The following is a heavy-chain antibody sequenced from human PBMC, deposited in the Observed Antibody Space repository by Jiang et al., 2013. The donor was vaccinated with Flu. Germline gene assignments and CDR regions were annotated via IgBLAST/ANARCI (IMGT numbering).Heavy chain of an antibody. V-gene: IGHV1-8*01. CDR2: MNPNSGNT. D-gene: IGHD3-3*01. CDR1: GYTFTSYD. Sequence: SGAEVKKPGASVKVSCKASGYTFTSYDINWVRQATGQGLEWMGWMNPNSGNTGYAQKFQGRVTMTRNTSISTAYMELSSLRSEDTAVYYCARAQSYYDFWSGYTYYYYYGMDVWGQGTTVTVSS. CDR3: ARAQSYYDFWSGYTYYYYYGMDV. J-gene: IGHJ6*02.